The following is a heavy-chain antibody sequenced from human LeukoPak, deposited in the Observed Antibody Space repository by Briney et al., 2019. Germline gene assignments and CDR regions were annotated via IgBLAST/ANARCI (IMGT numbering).Heavy chain of an antibody. Sequence: PSETLSLTCAVYGGSFSGYYWSWIRQPPGKGLEWIGEINHSGSTNYNPSLKSRVTISVDTSKNQFSLKLSSVTAADTAVYYCARGQQYYDFWGGHNWFDPWGQGTLVTVSS. CDR1: GGSFSGYY. J-gene: IGHJ5*02. D-gene: IGHD3-3*01. CDR3: ARGQQYYDFWGGHNWFDP. V-gene: IGHV4-34*01. CDR2: INHSGST.